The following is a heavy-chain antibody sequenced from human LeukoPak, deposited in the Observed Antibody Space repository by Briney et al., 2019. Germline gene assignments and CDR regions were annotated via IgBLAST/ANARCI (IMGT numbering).Heavy chain of an antibody. CDR2: IYYSGST. J-gene: IGHJ4*02. V-gene: IGHV4-31*03. Sequence: SETLSLTCTVSGGSISSGGYYWSWIRQHPGKGLEWIGYIYYSGSTYYNPSLKSRVTISVDTSKNQFSLKLSSVTAADTAVYYCARNHRYCSSTSCYAVDYWGQGTLVTVSS. CDR3: ARNHRYCSSTSCYAVDY. D-gene: IGHD2-2*01. CDR1: GGSISSGGYY.